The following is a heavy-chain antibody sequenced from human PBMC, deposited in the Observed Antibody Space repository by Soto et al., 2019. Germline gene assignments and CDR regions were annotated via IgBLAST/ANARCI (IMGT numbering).Heavy chain of an antibody. CDR1: GFSLTADGVG. CDR2: IYWDDDQ. Sequence: QITLKESGPTLVKPTQTLTLTCTFSGFSLTADGVGVGWIRQPPGKALEWLALIYWDDDQRYSPSLKTRLTIPKDPSKNQVVLTMTNMDSVDTGTYYCAHAYGGTSWPNDAFDVWGQGTVVTVSS. V-gene: IGHV2-5*02. CDR3: AHAYGGTSWPNDAFDV. D-gene: IGHD2-21*01. J-gene: IGHJ3*01.